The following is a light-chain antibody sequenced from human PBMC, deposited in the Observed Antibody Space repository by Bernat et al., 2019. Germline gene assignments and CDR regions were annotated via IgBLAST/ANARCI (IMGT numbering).Light chain of an antibody. Sequence: QSVLTQPPSVSGAPGQRVTISCTGSSSNIGAGYDVHWYQQLPGTAPKLLIYGNTNRPSGVPDRFSGSKSGTSIALAITGLQAEDEADYDCQAYDSGLNAWVSGGGTKLTV. J-gene: IGLJ3*02. CDR3: QAYDSGLNAWV. CDR1: SSNIGAGYD. V-gene: IGLV1-40*01. CDR2: GNT.